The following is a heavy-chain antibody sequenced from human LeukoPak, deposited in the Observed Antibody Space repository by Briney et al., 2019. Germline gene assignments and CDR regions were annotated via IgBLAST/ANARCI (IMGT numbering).Heavy chain of an antibody. CDR3: ARGELLYNDY. V-gene: IGHV4-59*01. CDR2: NYYSGST. CDR1: GGSISSYY. Sequence: SETLSLTCTVSGGSISSYYWSWIRQPPGKGLEWIGYNYYSGSTNYNPSLKSRVTISVDTSKNQFSLKLSSVTAADTAVYYCARGELLYNDYWGQGTLVTVSS. D-gene: IGHD1-26*01. J-gene: IGHJ4*02.